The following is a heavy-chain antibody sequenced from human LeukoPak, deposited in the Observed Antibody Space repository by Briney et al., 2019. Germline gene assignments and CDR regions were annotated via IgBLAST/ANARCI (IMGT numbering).Heavy chain of an antibody. CDR2: ISSGSSYI. CDR3: ARDRGGQDAFDI. Sequence: GGSLRPSCAASGFTFSNYSINWVRQAPGKGLEWVSSISSGSSYIYYADSVKGRFTISRDNAKNSLYLQMNSLRAEDTAVYYCARDRGGQDAFDIWGQGTMVTVSS. J-gene: IGHJ3*02. CDR1: GFTFSNYS. V-gene: IGHV3-21*01. D-gene: IGHD2-15*01.